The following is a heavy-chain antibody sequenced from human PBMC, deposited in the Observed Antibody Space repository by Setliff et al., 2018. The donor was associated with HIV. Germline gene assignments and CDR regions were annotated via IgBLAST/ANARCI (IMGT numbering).Heavy chain of an antibody. Sequence: SETLSLTCNVSGVSISNYYWSWIRQSPGKGLEWIAWIHDSGSANYDPSLKSRVTISLDKSKNQFALNLTSVTAADSAVYYCARGGASSKWFDPWGQGTLVTVSS. CDR3: ARGGASSKWFDP. J-gene: IGHJ5*02. CDR2: IHDSGSA. V-gene: IGHV4-59*01. CDR1: GVSISNYY. D-gene: IGHD2-15*01.